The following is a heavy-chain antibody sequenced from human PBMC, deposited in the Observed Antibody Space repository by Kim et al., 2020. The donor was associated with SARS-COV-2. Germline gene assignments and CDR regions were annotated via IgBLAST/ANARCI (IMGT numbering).Heavy chain of an antibody. CDR3: AREGTVVTAGAFYI. CDR1: GGSISSGGYY. V-gene: IGHV4-31*11. Sequence: SETLSLTCAVSGGSISSGGYYWSWIRQPPGKGLEWIGYIYYSGSTYYNPSLKSRVTISVDTSKNQFSLKLSSVTAADTAVYYCAREGTVVTAGAFYIWGPGTMGTVSS. CDR2: IYYSGST. J-gene: IGHJ3*02. D-gene: IGHD2-21*02.